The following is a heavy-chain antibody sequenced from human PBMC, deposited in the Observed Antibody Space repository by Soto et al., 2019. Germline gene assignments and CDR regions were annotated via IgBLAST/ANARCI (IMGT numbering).Heavy chain of an antibody. CDR3: VRGGEDLTSPYGMDV. CDR1: GFSFSAYT. J-gene: IGHJ6*02. Sequence: EGRLVESGGGPVKPGGSLRLSCAASGFSFSAYTMIWVRQAAGKGLQWVSTVSTGTTYQEYADSVKGRCTIARDVSNHLLLLQMERLGPEDRAVYYCVRGGEDLTSPYGMDVWGQGTTVTVSS. V-gene: IGHV3-21*01. CDR2: VSTGTTYQ. D-gene: IGHD3-16*01.